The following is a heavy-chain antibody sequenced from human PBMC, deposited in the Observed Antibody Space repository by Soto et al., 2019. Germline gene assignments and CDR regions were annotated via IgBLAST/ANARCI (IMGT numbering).Heavy chain of an antibody. CDR3: AMPSITMVRGVISVFDY. CDR1: GFTFSSYA. D-gene: IGHD3-10*01. J-gene: IGHJ4*02. V-gene: IGHV3-23*01. CDR2: ISGSGGST. Sequence: GGSLRLSCAASGFTFSSYAMSWVRQAPGKGLEWVSAISGSGGSTYYADSVKGRFTISRDNSKNTLYLQMNSLRAEDTAVYYCAMPSITMVRGVISVFDYWGQGTLVTVSS.